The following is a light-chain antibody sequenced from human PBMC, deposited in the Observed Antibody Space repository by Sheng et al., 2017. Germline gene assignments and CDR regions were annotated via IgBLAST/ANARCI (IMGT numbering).Light chain of an antibody. J-gene: IGKJ3*01. V-gene: IGKV2-28*01. CDR1: QSLLHSNGQNY. CDR3: MQPLHSPFT. Sequence: VMTQSPLSLPVTPGEPASISCRSSQSLLHSNGQNYLTWYVQKPGQSPQVVIYLGSNRASGVPDRFSGSGSDTDFTLTISRVQTDDVGVYYCMQPLHSPFTFGPGTKVDIK. CDR2: LGS.